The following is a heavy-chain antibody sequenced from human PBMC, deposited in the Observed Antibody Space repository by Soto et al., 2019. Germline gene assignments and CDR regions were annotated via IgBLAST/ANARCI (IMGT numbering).Heavy chain of an antibody. D-gene: IGHD7-27*01. V-gene: IGHV4-31*03. Sequence: QVQLQESGPGLVKPSQTLSLTCTVSGGSISSGGYYWRWIRQHPGKGLEWIGYIYYSGSTYYNPSRKSRVTISVDTSKNQFSLQLSSVTAADTAVYYCARAGAEGYFDLWGRGPLVTVSS. CDR1: GGSISSGGYY. CDR2: IYYSGST. CDR3: ARAGAEGYFDL. J-gene: IGHJ2*01.